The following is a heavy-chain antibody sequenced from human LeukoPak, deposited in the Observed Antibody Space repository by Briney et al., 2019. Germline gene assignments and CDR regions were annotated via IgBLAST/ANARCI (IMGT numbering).Heavy chain of an antibody. V-gene: IGHV3-30-3*01. J-gene: IGHJ6*02. D-gene: IGHD1-14*01. CDR2: ISYDGSNK. CDR1: GFTFSSYA. CDR3: ARDPDRPRYYGMDV. Sequence: GGSLRLSCAASGFTFSSYAMHWVRQAPGKGLEWVAVISYDGSNKYYADSVKGRFTISRDNSKNTLYLQMNSLRAEDTAVYYCARDPDRPRYYGMDVWGQGTTVTVSS.